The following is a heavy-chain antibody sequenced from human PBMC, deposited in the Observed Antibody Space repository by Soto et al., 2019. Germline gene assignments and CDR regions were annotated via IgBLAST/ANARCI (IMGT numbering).Heavy chain of an antibody. J-gene: IGHJ6*02. D-gene: IGHD6-13*01. V-gene: IGHV3-48*01. CDR1: GFTFSSYN. CDR3: ARDAGIALTGNYYGMDV. Sequence: GSLRLSCAASGFTFSSYNMNWVRQSPGKGLEWVSYISSSGSIIYYADSVKGRFTVSRDEAKNSLYLQMNSLRVEDTAVYYCARDAGIALTGNYYGMDVWGQGTTVTVSS. CDR2: ISSSGSII.